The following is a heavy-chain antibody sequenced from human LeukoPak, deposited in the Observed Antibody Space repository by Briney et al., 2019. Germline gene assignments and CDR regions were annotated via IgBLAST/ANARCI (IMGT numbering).Heavy chain of an antibody. CDR2: ISSSSSHI. D-gene: IGHD2-15*01. CDR1: GFTFSTYS. V-gene: IGHV3-21*01. Sequence: GGSLRLSCAASGFTFSTYSMNWVRQAPGKGLEWVSSISSSSSHIYYADSVKGRFTTSRDNAKNSLYLQMNSLRAEDTAVYYCARDPEDPQNFDYWGQGTLVTVSS. CDR3: ARDPEDPQNFDY. J-gene: IGHJ4*02.